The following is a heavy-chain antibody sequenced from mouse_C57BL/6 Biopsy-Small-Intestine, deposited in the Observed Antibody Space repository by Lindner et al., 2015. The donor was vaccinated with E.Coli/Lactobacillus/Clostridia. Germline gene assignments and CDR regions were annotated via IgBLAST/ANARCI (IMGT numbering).Heavy chain of an antibody. D-gene: IGHD1-1*01. J-gene: IGHJ1*03. Sequence: SVKVSCKASGYTFTSYGISWVRQAPGQGLEWMGWISAYNGNTNYAQKLQGRVTMTTDTSTSTAYMELRSLRSDDTAVYYCATAYRDFWSGYSDYYYYYMDVWGKGTTVTVSS. V-gene: IGHV1-74*01. CDR3: ATAYRDFWSGYSDYYYYYMDV. CDR2: ISAYNGNT. CDR1: GYTFTSYG.